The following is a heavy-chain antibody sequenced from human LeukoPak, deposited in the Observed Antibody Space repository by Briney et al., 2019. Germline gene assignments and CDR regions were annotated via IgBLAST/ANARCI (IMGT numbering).Heavy chain of an antibody. CDR1: GFTFTSYY. CDR2: INPSGGSI. V-gene: IGHV1-46*01. J-gene: IGHJ4*02. D-gene: IGHD6-19*01. CDR3: ARDAVAVAGTTPYFDY. Sequence: GRSLRLSCAASGFTFTSYYMHWVRQAPGQGLEWMGIINPSGGSISYAQQFQGRVTMTRDMSTSTVYMELSSLRSEDTAVYYCARDAVAVAGTTPYFDYWGQGTLVTVSS.